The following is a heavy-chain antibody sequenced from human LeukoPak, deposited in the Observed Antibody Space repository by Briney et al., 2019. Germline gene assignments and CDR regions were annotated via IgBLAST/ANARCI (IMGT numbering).Heavy chain of an antibody. Sequence: ASVKVSCKASGYTFSSYDISWVRQAPGQGLEWMGWISAYNGNTNYAQKLQGRVTMTTDTSTSTAYMGLRSLRSDDTAVYYCARTEDYYASSGLRHYYFDSWGQGTLVTVSS. CDR3: ARTEDYYASSGLRHYYFDS. CDR1: GYTFSSYD. V-gene: IGHV1-18*01. J-gene: IGHJ4*02. D-gene: IGHD3-22*01. CDR2: ISAYNGNT.